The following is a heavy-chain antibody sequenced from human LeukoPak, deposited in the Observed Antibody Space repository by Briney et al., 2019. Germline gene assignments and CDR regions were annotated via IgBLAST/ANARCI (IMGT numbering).Heavy chain of an antibody. J-gene: IGHJ4*02. Sequence: GASVKVSCKASGYTFTSYYMHWVRQAPGQGLEWMGIINPSGGSTSYAQKFQGRVTMTRDASTSTVYTELSSLRSEDTAVYYCARDGSGKTTVTIFDYWGQGTLVTVSS. D-gene: IGHD4-17*01. CDR2: INPSGGST. CDR3: ARDGSGKTTVTIFDY. CDR1: GYTFTSYY. V-gene: IGHV1-46*01.